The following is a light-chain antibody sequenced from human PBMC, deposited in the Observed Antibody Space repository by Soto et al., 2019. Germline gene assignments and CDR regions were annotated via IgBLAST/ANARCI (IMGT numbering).Light chain of an antibody. V-gene: IGKV3-15*01. CDR2: GAS. Sequence: IVMTQYPATLSVSPGERATLSCRASQSVSYNLAWYQQKPGQAPRLLIYGASTRATGIPARFSGSGSGTEFTLTISSLQSEDFAVYYCQQYNNWPPWTFGQGTKVEIK. CDR1: QSVSYN. CDR3: QQYNNWPPWT. J-gene: IGKJ1*01.